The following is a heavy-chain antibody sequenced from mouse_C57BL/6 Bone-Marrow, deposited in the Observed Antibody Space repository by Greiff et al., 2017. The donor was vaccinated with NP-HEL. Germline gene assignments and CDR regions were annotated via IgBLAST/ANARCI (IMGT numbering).Heavy chain of an antibody. V-gene: IGHV1-15*01. D-gene: IGHD2-5*01. CDR3: TREGPTIVTTRYAY. Sequence: QVQLQQSGAELVRPGASVTRSCKASGYTFPDYEMHWVKQTPVHGLEWIGAIDPETGGTASNQKFKGKAILTADKSSSTAYMELRSLTSEDSAVYYCTREGPTIVTTRYAYWGQGTLVTVSA. CDR1: GYTFPDYE. J-gene: IGHJ3*01. CDR2: IDPETGGT.